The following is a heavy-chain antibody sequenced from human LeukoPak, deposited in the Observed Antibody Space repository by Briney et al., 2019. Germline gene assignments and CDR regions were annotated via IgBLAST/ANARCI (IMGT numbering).Heavy chain of an antibody. V-gene: IGHV3-23*01. D-gene: IGHD3-10*01. CDR3: ARSITMVRGVHYYYYYMDV. CDR1: GFTFSSYS. Sequence: GGSLRLSCAASGFTFSSYSMSWVRQAPGKGLEWVSAISGSGGSTYYADSVKGRFTISRDNSKNTLYLQMNSLRAEDTAVYYCARSITMVRGVHYYYYYMDVWGKGTTVTISS. CDR2: ISGSGGST. J-gene: IGHJ6*03.